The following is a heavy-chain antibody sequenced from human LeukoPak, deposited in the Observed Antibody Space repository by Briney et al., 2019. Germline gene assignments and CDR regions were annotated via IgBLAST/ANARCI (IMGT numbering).Heavy chain of an antibody. CDR3: ARLYGDYGTYYYYYGMDV. CDR2: ISGSGGST. V-gene: IGHV3-23*01. Sequence: GASLRLSCAASGFTFSSYAMSWVRQAPGKGLEWVSAISGSGGSTYYADSVKGRFTISRDNSKNTLYLQMNSLRAEDTAVYYCARLYGDYGTYYYYYGMDVWGQGTTVTVSS. D-gene: IGHD4-17*01. CDR1: GFTFSSYA. J-gene: IGHJ6*02.